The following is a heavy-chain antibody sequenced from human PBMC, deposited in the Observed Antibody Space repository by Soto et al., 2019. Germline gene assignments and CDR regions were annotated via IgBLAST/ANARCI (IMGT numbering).Heavy chain of an antibody. D-gene: IGHD3-10*01. Sequence: ASVKVSCKASGYTFTSYDINWVRQATGQGLEWMGWMNPNSGNTGYAQKFQGRVTMTRNTSISTAYMELSSLRSEDTAVYYCAGGVWVRGTRNYYYYYMDVWGKGTTVTVSS. V-gene: IGHV1-8*01. J-gene: IGHJ6*03. CDR1: GYTFTSYD. CDR3: AGGVWVRGTRNYYYYYMDV. CDR2: MNPNSGNT.